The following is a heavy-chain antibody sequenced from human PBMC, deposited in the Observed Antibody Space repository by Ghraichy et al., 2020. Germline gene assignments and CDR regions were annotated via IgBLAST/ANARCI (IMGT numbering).Heavy chain of an antibody. CDR1: GYTFTSYY. V-gene: IGHV1-46*01. Sequence: ASVKVSCKASGYTFTSYYMHWVRQAPGQGLEWMGIINPSGGSTSYAQKFQGRVTMTRDTSTSTVYMELSSLRSEDTAVYYCARALSDSSGYYLWDPSYFDYWGQGTLVTVSS. CDR3: ARALSDSSGYYLWDPSYFDY. CDR2: INPSGGST. D-gene: IGHD3-22*01. J-gene: IGHJ4*02.